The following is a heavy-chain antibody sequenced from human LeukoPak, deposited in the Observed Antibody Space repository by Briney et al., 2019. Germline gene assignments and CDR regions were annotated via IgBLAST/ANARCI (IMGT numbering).Heavy chain of an antibody. CDR1: GGSISSSSYY. CDR3: ARTYYYDTSGYRSSDY. V-gene: IGHV4-30-4*08. Sequence: SETLSLTCTVSGGSISSSSYYWGWIRQPPGKGLEWIGHIYYSGTTYYNPSLTSRVTISVDTSKNQFSLRLNSVTAADTAVYYCARTYYYDTSGYRSSDYWGQGTLVTVSS. D-gene: IGHD3-22*01. CDR2: IYYSGTT. J-gene: IGHJ4*02.